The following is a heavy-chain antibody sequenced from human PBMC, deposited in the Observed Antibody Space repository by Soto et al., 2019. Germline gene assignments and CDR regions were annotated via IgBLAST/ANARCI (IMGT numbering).Heavy chain of an antibody. Sequence: ASVKVSCKASGYTFTSYDINWVRQATGQGLEWMGWMNPNSGNTGYAQKFQGRVTMTRNTSISTAYMELSSLRSEDTAVYYCASFLGYCSGGSCYRTYAFDIWGQGTMVTVSS. J-gene: IGHJ3*02. CDR3: ASFLGYCSGGSCYRTYAFDI. CDR1: GYTFTSYD. D-gene: IGHD2-15*01. CDR2: MNPNSGNT. V-gene: IGHV1-8*01.